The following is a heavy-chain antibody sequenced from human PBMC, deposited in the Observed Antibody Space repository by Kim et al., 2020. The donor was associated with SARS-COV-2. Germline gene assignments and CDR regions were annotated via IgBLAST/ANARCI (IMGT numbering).Heavy chain of an antibody. CDR2: T. D-gene: IGHD4-17*01. V-gene: IGHV4-31*02. J-gene: IGHJ4*02. CDR3: ARGSPNGDYGY. Sequence: TYYNPSRKSRLTISGDTSQNQFPLKLNSVTAADTAVYYCARGSPNGDYGYWGQGTLVIVSS.